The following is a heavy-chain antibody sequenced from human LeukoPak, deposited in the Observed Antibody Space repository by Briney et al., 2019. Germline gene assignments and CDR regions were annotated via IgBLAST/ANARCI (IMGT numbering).Heavy chain of an antibody. D-gene: IGHD2-15*01. J-gene: IGHJ4*02. CDR2: ISGSGGST. V-gene: IGHV3-23*01. Sequence: GGSLRLSCAASGFSFSNYAMSWVRRAPGKGLEWVSTISGSGGSTYYADSVKGRFTISRDNSKNTLYLQMNSLRAEDTAVYYCAKMTGVVVAATPDYWGQGTLVIVSS. CDR1: GFSFSNYA. CDR3: AKMTGVVVAATPDY.